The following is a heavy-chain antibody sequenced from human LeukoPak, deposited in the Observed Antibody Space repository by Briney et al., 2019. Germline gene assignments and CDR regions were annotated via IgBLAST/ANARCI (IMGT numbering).Heavy chain of an antibody. CDR1: GYTFTTYA. CDR3: ARDQGGYVYKGIDY. Sequence: ASVKVSCKASGYTFTTYALNWLRQSPGQGLEWMGWINTNTVNPTYAQAFTGRFVFSLDTSVRTTYLQISSFEVEDTAVYYCARDQGGYVYKGIDYWGQGTLVTVSS. CDR2: INTNTVNP. D-gene: IGHD5-12*01. J-gene: IGHJ4*02. V-gene: IGHV7-4-1*02.